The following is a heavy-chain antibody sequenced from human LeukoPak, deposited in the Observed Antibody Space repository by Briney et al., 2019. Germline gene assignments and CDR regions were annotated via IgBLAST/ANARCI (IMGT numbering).Heavy chain of an antibody. V-gene: IGHV1-2*02. CDR2: INPNSGGT. D-gene: IGHD3-3*01. J-gene: IGHJ5*02. Sequence: ASVKVSCKASGYTFTGYYMHWVRRAPGQGLEWMGWINPNSGGTNYAQKFQGRVTMTRDTSISTAYMELSRLRSDDTAVYYCARAEGGTIFGVVISWGQGTLVTVSS. CDR1: GYTFTGYY. CDR3: ARAEGGTIFGVVIS.